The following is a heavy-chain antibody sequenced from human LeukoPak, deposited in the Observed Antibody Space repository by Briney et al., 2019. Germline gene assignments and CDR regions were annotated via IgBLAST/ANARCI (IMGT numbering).Heavy chain of an antibody. V-gene: IGHV3-23*01. D-gene: IGHD3-10*01. J-gene: IGHJ4*02. CDR2: ISGSGGST. Sequence: GGSLRLSCAASGFTFSSYAMSWVRQAPGKGLVWVSAISGSGGSTYYADSVKGRFTISRDNSKNTLYLQMNSLRAEDTAVYYCAKVPFYGSGSYYHPFDYWGQGTLVTVSS. CDR1: GFTFSSYA. CDR3: AKVPFYGSGSYYHPFDY.